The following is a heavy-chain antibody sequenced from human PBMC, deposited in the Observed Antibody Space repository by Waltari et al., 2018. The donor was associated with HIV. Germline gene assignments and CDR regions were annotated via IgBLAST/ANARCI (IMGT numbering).Heavy chain of an antibody. Sequence: QVQLVESGGGVVQPGRSLSLSCAASGFIFRLFDIHWVRQAPDKGLEWVAVIGYDGSKKDYADSVKGRFTISRDNSKNTLYLQMNSLRAEDTAVYYCARDSHYYDSTPFDYWGQGTLVTVSS. V-gene: IGHV3-33*01. CDR1: GFIFRLFD. J-gene: IGHJ4*02. CDR2: IGYDGSKK. CDR3: ARDSHYYDSTPFDY. D-gene: IGHD3-22*01.